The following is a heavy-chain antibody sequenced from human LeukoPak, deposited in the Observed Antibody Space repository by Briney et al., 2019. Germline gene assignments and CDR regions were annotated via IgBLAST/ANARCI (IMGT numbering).Heavy chain of an antibody. D-gene: IGHD6-13*01. J-gene: IGHJ5*02. CDR1: GASISSFY. CDR3: AREGPVAGP. V-gene: IGHV4-4*07. CDR2: IHTSGSA. Sequence: SETLSLTCTVSGASISSFYWSWIRQPAGKRLQWIGRIHTSGSANYNPSLKSRVTMSVDTSKNQFSLKLTSVTAADTAVYYCAREGPVAGPWGQGTLVTVSS.